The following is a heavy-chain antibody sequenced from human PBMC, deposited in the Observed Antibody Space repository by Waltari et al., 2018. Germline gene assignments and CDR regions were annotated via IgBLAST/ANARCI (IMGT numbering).Heavy chain of an antibody. J-gene: IGHJ4*02. V-gene: IGHV3-30*18. CDR2: ISDDGSKE. CDR3: AKDMGSGRGITLGLFDF. Sequence: QVQLVESGGGVVQPRFIFGTYGMHWVRQAPGKGLEWVAIISDDGSKEYYAEAVKGRFTISRDNSKNTLYLQMDSLRTEDTAVYFCAKDMGSGRGITLGLFDFWGQGTLVTVSS. CDR1: FIFGTYG. D-gene: IGHD3-10*01.